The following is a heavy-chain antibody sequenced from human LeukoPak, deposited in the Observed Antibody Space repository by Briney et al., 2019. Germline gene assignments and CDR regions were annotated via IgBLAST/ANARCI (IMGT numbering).Heavy chain of an antibody. Sequence: PSETLSLTCTVSGGSISSYYWSWIRQPPGKGLEWIGYIYYSGSTNYNPSLKSRVTISVDTSKNQFSLKLSSVTAADTAVYYCARQKMRSGYPVYFDYWGQGTLVTVSS. CDR2: IYYSGST. V-gene: IGHV4-59*08. D-gene: IGHD3-22*01. J-gene: IGHJ4*02. CDR1: GGSISSYY. CDR3: ARQKMRSGYPVYFDY.